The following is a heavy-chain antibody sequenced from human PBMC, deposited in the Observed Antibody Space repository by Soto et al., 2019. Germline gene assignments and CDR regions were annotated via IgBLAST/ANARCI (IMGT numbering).Heavy chain of an antibody. J-gene: IGHJ2*01. V-gene: IGHV3-23*01. CDR1: GLTFRNYA. D-gene: IGHD6-13*01. CDR3: AKDLRGPEAGTWYFDL. Sequence: EVHLLESGGGLEQRGGSLRLSCAASGLTFRNYAMGWVRQAPGKGLEWVSAITATGDRAQYIDSVRGRFTISRDNSQNTLYMQMNSLRAEDTAVYYCAKDLRGPEAGTWYFDLWGRGSLVTVSS. CDR2: ITATGDRA.